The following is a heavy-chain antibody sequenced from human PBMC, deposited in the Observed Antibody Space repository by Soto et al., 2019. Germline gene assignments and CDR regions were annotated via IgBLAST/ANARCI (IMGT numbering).Heavy chain of an antibody. CDR3: ARDLYYYDSH. D-gene: IGHD3-22*01. CDR2: IYSGGST. J-gene: IGHJ4*02. V-gene: IGHV3-53*01. Sequence: PGGSLRLSCAASGFTVSSNYMSWVRQTPGMGLEWVSGIYSGGSTCYADSVKGRFTISRDNSKNTLYLQMNSLRAEDTAVYYCARDLYYYDSHWGQGTLVTVSS. CDR1: GFTVSSNY.